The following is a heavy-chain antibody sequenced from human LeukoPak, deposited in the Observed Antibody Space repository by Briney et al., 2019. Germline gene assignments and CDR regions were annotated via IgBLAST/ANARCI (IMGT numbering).Heavy chain of an antibody. CDR1: GGSISSYY. D-gene: IGHD2-2*01. CDR3: ARVGYCSSTSCEGGNWFDP. CDR2: SYTSGST. V-gene: IGHV4-4*07. J-gene: IGHJ5*02. Sequence: ASETLSFTGPASGGSISSYYWSWIRQPAGKGLEWIGRSYTSGSTNYNPSLKSRVTMSVDTSKNQFSLKLSSVTAADTAVYYCARVGYCSSTSCEGGNWFDPWGQGTLVTVSS.